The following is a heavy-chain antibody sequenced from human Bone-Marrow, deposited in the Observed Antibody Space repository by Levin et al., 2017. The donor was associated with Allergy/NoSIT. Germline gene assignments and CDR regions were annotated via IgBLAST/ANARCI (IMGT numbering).Heavy chain of an antibody. J-gene: IGHJ3*01. CDR3: ARDHVFLLPRYALSF. D-gene: IGHD3-16*01. Sequence: GESLKISCKTSGYTFTDYFLHWVRQAPGQGLEWLGIINPSGGSASYAQKFQGRVTMTRDTSTSTFYLELSSLRSEDTAIYYCARDHVFLLPRYALSFWGQGTVVTVSS. V-gene: IGHV1-46*01. CDR1: GYTFTDYF. CDR2: INPSGGSA.